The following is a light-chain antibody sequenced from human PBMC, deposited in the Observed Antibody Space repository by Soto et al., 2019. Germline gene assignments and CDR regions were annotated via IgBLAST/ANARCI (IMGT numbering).Light chain of an antibody. Sequence: QLVLAQPPSASGTPGQRVTISCSGSNSNIGRNDVTWYQQVPGTAPQCLIYSNDQRPSGVPDRISGSRSGTSASLAISWLQSGEEAEDYCAAWDDTLRARVFGGGTKVTVL. CDR3: AAWDDTLRARV. CDR2: SND. J-gene: IGLJ2*01. CDR1: NSNIGRND. V-gene: IGLV1-44*01.